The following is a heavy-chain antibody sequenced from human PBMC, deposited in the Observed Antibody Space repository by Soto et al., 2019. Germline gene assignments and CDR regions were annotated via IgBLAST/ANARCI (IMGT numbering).Heavy chain of an antibody. D-gene: IGHD3-3*01. CDR1: GFTFSSYS. V-gene: IGHV3-48*01. CDR3: ARDALTYYDFWSEQNWFDP. Sequence: GSLRLSCTASGFTFSSYSMNWVRQAPGKGLEWVSYISSSSTIYYADSVKGRFTISRDNAKNSLYLQMNSLRAEDTAVYYCARDALTYYDFWSEQNWFDPWGQGTLVTVSS. J-gene: IGHJ5*02. CDR2: ISSSSTI.